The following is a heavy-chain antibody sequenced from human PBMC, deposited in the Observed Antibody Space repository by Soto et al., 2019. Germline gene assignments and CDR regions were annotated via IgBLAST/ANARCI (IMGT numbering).Heavy chain of an antibody. Sequence: RLSCAASGFTFSSYAMSWVRQAPGKGLEWVSAISGSGGSTYYADSVKGRFTISRDNSKNTLYLQMNSLRAEDTAVYYCAKFRGGSSWYSDGMDVWGQGTTVTVSS. D-gene: IGHD6-13*01. J-gene: IGHJ6*02. V-gene: IGHV3-23*01. CDR2: ISGSGGST. CDR3: AKFRGGSSWYSDGMDV. CDR1: GFTFSSYA.